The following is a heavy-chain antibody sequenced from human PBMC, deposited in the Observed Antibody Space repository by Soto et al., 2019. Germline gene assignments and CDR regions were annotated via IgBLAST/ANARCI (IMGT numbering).Heavy chain of an antibody. V-gene: IGHV3-30*18. CDR2: ISHDGGNE. CDR1: GFSFSTYG. Sequence: QVHLEKSRGGVVQPGRSLRLSCAASGFSFSTYGMHWVRQAPGKGLEWVAVISHDGGNEYYADSVKGRFTISRDSSKNTVYLQMNNVRAEDTAVYYCAKDPSSGYTRGYFDCWGLGTLVTVSS. D-gene: IGHD3-22*01. CDR3: AKDPSSGYTRGYFDC. J-gene: IGHJ2*01.